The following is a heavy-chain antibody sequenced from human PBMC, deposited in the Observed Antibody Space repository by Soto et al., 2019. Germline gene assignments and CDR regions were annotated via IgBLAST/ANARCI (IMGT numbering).Heavy chain of an antibody. V-gene: IGHV3-30*18. J-gene: IGHJ4*02. CDR2: ISYDGSNK. CDR1: GFTFSSYG. CDR3: AKDITHYGDLFLFDY. D-gene: IGHD4-17*01. Sequence: QVQLVESGGGVVQPGRSLRLSCAASGFTFSSYGMHWVRQAPGKGLEWVAVISYDGSNKYYADSVKGRFTISRDNSKNTLYLQMNSLRAEDTAVYYCAKDITHYGDLFLFDYWGQGTLVTVSS.